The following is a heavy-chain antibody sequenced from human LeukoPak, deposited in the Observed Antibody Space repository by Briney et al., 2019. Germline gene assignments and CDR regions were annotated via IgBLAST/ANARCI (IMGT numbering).Heavy chain of an antibody. Sequence: PGGSLRLSCAASGFTFSSYDMHWVRQATGKGLEWVSAIGTAGDTYYPGSVKGRFTISRENAKNSLYLQMNSLRAEDTAVYYCARGRAQYSSGWYFWFDPWGQGTLVTVSS. V-gene: IGHV3-13*01. D-gene: IGHD6-19*01. CDR2: IGTAGDT. CDR1: GFTFSSYD. CDR3: ARGRAQYSSGWYFWFDP. J-gene: IGHJ5*02.